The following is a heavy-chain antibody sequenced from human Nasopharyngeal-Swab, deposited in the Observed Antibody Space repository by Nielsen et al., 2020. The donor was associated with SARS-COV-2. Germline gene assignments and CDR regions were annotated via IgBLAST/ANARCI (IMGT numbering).Heavy chain of an antibody. J-gene: IGHJ6*02. Sequence: GASLKISCKGSGYSFTSYWISWVRQMPGKGLEWMGRIDPSDSYTNYSPSFQGHVTISADKSISTAYLQWSSLKASDTAMYYCARAGLPDTYYYYYGTDVWGQGTTVTVSS. CDR3: ARAGLPDTYYYYYGTDV. V-gene: IGHV5-10-1*01. CDR1: GYSFTSYW. CDR2: IDPSDSYT. D-gene: IGHD3/OR15-3a*01.